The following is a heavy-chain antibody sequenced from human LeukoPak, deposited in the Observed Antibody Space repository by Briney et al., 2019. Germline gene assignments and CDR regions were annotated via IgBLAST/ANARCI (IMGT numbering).Heavy chain of an antibody. CDR1: GGSIMTTNW. CDR2: VHLNGAT. Sequence: SGTLSLTCAVSGGSIMTTNWWSWVRQPPGKGLEWIGEVHLNGATNYNPSLESRVSMSIDTSKNRMSLKLTSVTAADTAIYYCTRESGAFSPFGFWGQGTLVTVSS. D-gene: IGHD1-26*01. CDR3: TRESGAFSPFGF. V-gene: IGHV4-4*02. J-gene: IGHJ4*02.